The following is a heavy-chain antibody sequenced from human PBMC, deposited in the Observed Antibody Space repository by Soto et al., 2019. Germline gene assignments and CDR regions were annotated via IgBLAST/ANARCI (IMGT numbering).Heavy chain of an antibody. D-gene: IGHD2-15*01. CDR2: ISGSGGST. CDR1: GFTFSSYT. Sequence: EVQLLESGGGLVEPGGPLRLSCAASGFTFSSYTMTWVRQAPGKGLEWVSGISGSGGSTYYEDSVKGRFTISRDNSKNTLYLQMNSLRAEDTAVYYCAKSHHYCSGDSCYGLFDYWGQGTLVTVSS. CDR3: AKSHHYCSGDSCYGLFDY. J-gene: IGHJ4*02. V-gene: IGHV3-23*01.